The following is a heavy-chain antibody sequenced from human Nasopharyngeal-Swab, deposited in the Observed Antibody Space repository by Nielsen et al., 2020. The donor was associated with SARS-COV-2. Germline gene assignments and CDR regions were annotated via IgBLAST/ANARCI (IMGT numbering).Heavy chain of an antibody. Sequence: ASVQVSCKASGYTFTGYYMHWVRQAPGQGLEWMGRINPNSGGTNYAQKFQGRVTMTRDTSISTAYMELSRLRSDDTAVYYCARDMARYCSSTSCYAPGAYYYGMDVWGQGTTVTVSS. V-gene: IGHV1-2*06. CDR1: GYTFTGYY. CDR2: INPNSGGT. D-gene: IGHD2-2*01. J-gene: IGHJ6*02. CDR3: ARDMARYCSSTSCYAPGAYYYGMDV.